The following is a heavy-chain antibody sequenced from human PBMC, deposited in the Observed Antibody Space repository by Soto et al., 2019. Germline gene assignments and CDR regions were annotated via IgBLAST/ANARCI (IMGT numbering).Heavy chain of an antibody. CDR3: GTSSRKDYHFAMDV. J-gene: IGHJ6*02. CDR1: GFSVSSSD. V-gene: IGHV3-53*01. CDR2: IYSGGST. Sequence: PGGSLRLSCAASGFSVSSSDMSWVRQVPGEGLEWVSVIYSGGSTHDAGYVKGRFSVSRDTSKNTVDLQMNSLRVDDTAVYYCGTSSRKDYHFAMDVWGQGTAVTVSS. D-gene: IGHD6-6*01.